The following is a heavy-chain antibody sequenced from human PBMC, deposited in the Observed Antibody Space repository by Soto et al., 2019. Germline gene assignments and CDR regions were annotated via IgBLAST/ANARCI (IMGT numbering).Heavy chain of an antibody. CDR1: GYTFTSYA. Sequence: QVRLVQSGAEVKKPGASVKVSCKASGYTFTSYAMHWVRQAPGQRLEWMGWINAGNGNTKYSQKFQGRVTITRDASASTAYMELSSLRSEDTAVYYCARVGAAGVGVYYYYMDVWGKGTTVTVSS. J-gene: IGHJ6*03. V-gene: IGHV1-3*01. CDR2: INAGNGNT. CDR3: ARVGAAGVGVYYYYMDV. D-gene: IGHD6-13*01.